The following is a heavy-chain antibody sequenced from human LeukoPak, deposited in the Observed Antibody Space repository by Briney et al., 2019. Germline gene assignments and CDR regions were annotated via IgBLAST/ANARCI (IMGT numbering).Heavy chain of an antibody. J-gene: IGHJ4*02. D-gene: IGHD2-2*01. CDR2: IKQDGSEK. V-gene: IGHV3-7*01. Sequence: TGGSLRLSCAASGFTFSRYWMSWVRPAPGKGLEWVANIKQDGSEKYYVDSVKGGFTISRENAKNSLYLQMNGLRAEDTAVYYCARTQNIVVVPAAIPDYGGEGTLVTVS. CDR3: ARTQNIVVVPAAIPDY. CDR1: GFTFSRYW.